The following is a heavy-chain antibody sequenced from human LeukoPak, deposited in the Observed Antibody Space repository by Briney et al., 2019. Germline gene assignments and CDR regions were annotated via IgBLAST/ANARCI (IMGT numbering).Heavy chain of an antibody. D-gene: IGHD6-13*01. CDR2: ISASGGST. CDR1: GFTFSSSA. V-gene: IGHV3-23*01. J-gene: IGHJ4*02. Sequence: GGSLRLSCAASGFTFSSSAMSWVRQVPGKGLEWVSGISASGGSTSYADSVRGRFTISRDNSKNTLYVQMNSLRDEDTAVYYCAKGQYSSSSYFDYWGQGTLVTVSS. CDR3: AKGQYSSSSYFDY.